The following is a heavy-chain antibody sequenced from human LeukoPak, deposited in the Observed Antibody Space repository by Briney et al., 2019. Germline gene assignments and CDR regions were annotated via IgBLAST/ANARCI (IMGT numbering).Heavy chain of an antibody. Sequence: GGSLRLSCAASGFTFSDYYMSWIRQAPGKGLEWASYISSSGSTIYYADSVKGRFTISRDNAKNSLYLQMNSLRAEDTAVYYCARKHSSGYYPDYWGQGTLVTVSS. D-gene: IGHD3-22*01. CDR3: ARKHSSGYYPDY. CDR2: ISSSGSTI. V-gene: IGHV3-11*01. CDR1: GFTFSDYY. J-gene: IGHJ4*02.